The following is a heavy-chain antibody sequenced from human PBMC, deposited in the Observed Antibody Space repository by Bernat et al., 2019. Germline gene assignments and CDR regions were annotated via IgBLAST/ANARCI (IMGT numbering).Heavy chain of an antibody. CDR3: ARGETVVAAHNYSYGMDV. V-gene: IGHV1-2*04. CDR2: INPNRGGT. CDR1: GYTFTGYY. Sequence: QVQLVQSGAEVKKPGASVKVSCKASGYTFTGYYMHWVRQAPGQGLEWMGWINPNRGGTNYAQKFQGWVTMTRGTSISTAYMELSRLRSDDTAVYYCARGETVVAAHNYSYGMDVWGQGTTVTVSS. D-gene: IGHD2-15*01. J-gene: IGHJ6*02.